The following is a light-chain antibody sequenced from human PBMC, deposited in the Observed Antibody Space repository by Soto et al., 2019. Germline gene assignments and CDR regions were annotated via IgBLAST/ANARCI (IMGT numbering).Light chain of an antibody. CDR2: KAS. V-gene: IGKV1-5*03. Sequence: DIQMTQSPSTLSASVGDRVTITCRASQIISSWLAWYQQKPGRAPKLLIYKASGLESGVPSRFSGSGSGTEFTLPISGLQPDDFATYYCQQYDRYPFTFGQGTKLEIK. CDR3: QQYDRYPFT. CDR1: QIISSW. J-gene: IGKJ2*01.